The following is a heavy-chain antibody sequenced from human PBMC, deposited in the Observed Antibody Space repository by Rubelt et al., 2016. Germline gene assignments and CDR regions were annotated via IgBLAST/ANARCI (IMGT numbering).Heavy chain of an antibody. CDR3: ASPSVVDFDY. D-gene: IGHD3-22*01. J-gene: IGHJ4*02. V-gene: IGHV3-48*01. Sequence: EVQLVESGGGLVQPGGSLRLSCAASGFTLSTYSMNWVRQAPGKGLEWVSYISSSGNTRDYADSVEGRFTISRDKAKNSLYLQMNSLRAEDTAVYYCASPSVVDFDYWGRGTLVTVSS. CDR1: GFTLSTYS. CDR2: ISSSGNTR.